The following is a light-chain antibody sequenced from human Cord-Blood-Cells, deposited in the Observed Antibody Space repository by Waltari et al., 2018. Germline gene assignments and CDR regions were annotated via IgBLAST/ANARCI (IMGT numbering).Light chain of an antibody. CDR1: QSVSSY. CDR3: QQRSNWPLT. Sequence: EIVLTQSPATLSLSPGERATLSCRASQSVSSYLAWYQQKPGQAPRLLIYDASNRATGIPARFSGSRSGTDCTLTISSLEPEDVAVYYCQQRSNWPLTFGGGTKVEIK. V-gene: IGKV3-11*01. J-gene: IGKJ4*01. CDR2: DAS.